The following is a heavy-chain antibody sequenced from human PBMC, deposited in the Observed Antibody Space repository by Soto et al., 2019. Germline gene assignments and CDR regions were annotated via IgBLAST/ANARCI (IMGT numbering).Heavy chain of an antibody. D-gene: IGHD4-17*01. CDR1: GGAFSTYG. V-gene: IGHV1-69*06. J-gene: IGHJ4*02. Sequence: QVQVVQSGTEVKKPGSSVKVSCKISGGAFSTYGINWVRQAPGQGLEWVGGIVPIFGTTRNAQKFQGRVTFSADKSASTAYMDLTSLTSEDTAIYFCGRVSLYGAVGYYDFWGRGTLIAVSS. CDR3: GRVSLYGAVGYYDF. CDR2: IVPIFGTT.